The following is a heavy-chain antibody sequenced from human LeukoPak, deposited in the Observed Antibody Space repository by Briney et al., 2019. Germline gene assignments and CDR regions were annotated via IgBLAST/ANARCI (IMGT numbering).Heavy chain of an antibody. J-gene: IGHJ4*02. CDR1: GYSFSDYF. CDR3: ARVQKWHNGGYPDN. D-gene: IGHD2-8*01. V-gene: IGHV1-2*02. Sequence: GASVKVSCKASGYSFSDYFMHWGRQAPGQGVEWMGWINPDNGGTLYAQKFKGRVTMTRDTSTRTAYMELSRLRLDDTAVYYCARVQKWHNGGYPDNWGQGTLVTVSS. CDR2: INPDNGGT.